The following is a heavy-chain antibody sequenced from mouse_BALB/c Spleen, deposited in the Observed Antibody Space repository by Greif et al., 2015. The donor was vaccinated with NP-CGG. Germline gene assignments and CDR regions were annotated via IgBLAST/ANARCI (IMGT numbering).Heavy chain of an antibody. Sequence: EVQLQQSGPELVKPGASVKISCKASGYSFTDYIMLWVKQSHGKSLEWIGNINPYYGSTSYNLKFKGKATLTVDKSSSSAYMQLNSLTSEDSAVYYCAREVVSSSLAMDYWGQGTSVTVSS. D-gene: IGHD1-1*02. CDR1: GYSFTDYI. CDR2: INPYYGST. J-gene: IGHJ4*01. V-gene: IGHV1-39*01. CDR3: AREVVSSSLAMDY.